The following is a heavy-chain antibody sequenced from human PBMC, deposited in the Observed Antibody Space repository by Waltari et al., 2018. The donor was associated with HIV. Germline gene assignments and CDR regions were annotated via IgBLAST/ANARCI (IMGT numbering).Heavy chain of an antibody. Sequence: EVQLVESGGGLVQPGGSLRLSCAASGFTFSSYWLGWVRQAPGKGLEWVANITQDGSEKYYVDSVKGRFTISRDNAKNSLYLQMNSLRAEDTAVYYCARCGGDRDEYNWFDPWGQGTLVTVSS. D-gene: IGHD2-21*02. CDR1: GFTFSSYW. V-gene: IGHV3-7*01. J-gene: IGHJ5*02. CDR3: ARCGGDRDEYNWFDP. CDR2: ITQDGSEK.